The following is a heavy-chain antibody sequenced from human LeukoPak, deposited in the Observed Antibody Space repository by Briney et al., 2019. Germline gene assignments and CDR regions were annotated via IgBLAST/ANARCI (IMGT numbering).Heavy chain of an antibody. J-gene: IGHJ3*02. D-gene: IGHD1-26*01. CDR2: IKEDGSEK. CDR3: ARDSPYVVGATPHDAFDI. Sequence: GGSLRLSCAASGFTFSDYYMTWVRQAPGRGLEWVANIKEDGSEKNYVDSVKGRFTISRDNAKNSLYLQMNSLRAEDTAVYYCARDSPYVVGATPHDAFDIWGQGTMVTVSS. CDR1: GFTFSDYY. V-gene: IGHV3-7*01.